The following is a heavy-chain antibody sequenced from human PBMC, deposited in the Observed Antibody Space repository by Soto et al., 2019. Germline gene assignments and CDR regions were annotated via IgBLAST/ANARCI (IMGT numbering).Heavy chain of an antibody. CDR3: ARVPRNGKNDDYSRYLDY. CDR2: IYPSGNT. CDR1: GGSVSSGGYY. D-gene: IGHD4-17*01. J-gene: IGHJ4*02. V-gene: IGHV4-31*03. Sequence: QVQLQESGPGLVKPSQTLSLTCTVSGGSVSSGGYYWSWIRQHPGKGLEWIGYIYPSGNTYLNPSLMSRVTISVDTSKNQFSLKLSSVTAADTAVYYCARVPRNGKNDDYSRYLDYWGQGTLVSVSS.